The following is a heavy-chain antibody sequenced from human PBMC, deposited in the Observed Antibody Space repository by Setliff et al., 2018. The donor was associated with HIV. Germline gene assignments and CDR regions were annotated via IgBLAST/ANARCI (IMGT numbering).Heavy chain of an antibody. CDR3: ARGQEANYNFWSGYESWYFDY. J-gene: IGHJ4*02. CDR1: GGSFSGYY. Sequence: KSSETLSLTCAVYGGSFSGYYWSWIRQPPGKGLEWIGEINYSGSTNYNPSLKSRVTISVDTSKSQFSLKLNSVTAADTAVYYCARGQEANYNFWSGYESWYFDYWGLGTLVTVS. CDR2: INYSGST. D-gene: IGHD3-3*01. V-gene: IGHV4-34*01.